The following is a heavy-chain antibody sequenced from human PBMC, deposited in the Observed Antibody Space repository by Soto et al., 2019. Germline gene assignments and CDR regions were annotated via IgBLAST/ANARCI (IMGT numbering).Heavy chain of an antibody. J-gene: IGHJ6*02. D-gene: IGHD2-2*01. CDR3: AREDRDRETGLVPAAIDGMDV. V-gene: IGHV1-69*08. CDR2: IIPIFGIA. CDR1: EGTFSRYS. Sequence: QVQMVRSGAEVKKPRSSVKVSCKASEGTFSRYSTTWVRQAPGHGHEWIGRIIPIFGIASYAQKFQGRVTITADESTSTAYMELSSLRSDDTAVYYCAREDRDRETGLVPAAIDGMDVWGQGTTVTVSS.